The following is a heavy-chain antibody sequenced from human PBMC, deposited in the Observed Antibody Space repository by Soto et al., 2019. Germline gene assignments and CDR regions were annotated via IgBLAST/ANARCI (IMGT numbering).Heavy chain of an antibody. CDR3: AVVVVVAATDFDY. CDR1: GGTFSSYA. CDR2: IIPIFGTA. J-gene: IGHJ4*02. D-gene: IGHD2-15*01. V-gene: IGHV1-69*13. Sequence: GASVKVSCKASGGTFSSYAISWVRQAPGQGLEWMGGIIPIFGTANYAQKFQGRVTINADESTSTAYMELSSQRSEETAVYYCAVVVVVAATDFDYWGQGTLVTVSS.